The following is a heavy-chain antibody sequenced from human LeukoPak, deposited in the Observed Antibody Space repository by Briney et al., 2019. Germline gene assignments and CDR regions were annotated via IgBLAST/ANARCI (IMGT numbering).Heavy chain of an antibody. D-gene: IGHD6-13*01. J-gene: IGHJ4*02. CDR1: GGTFSSYG. Sequence: ASVKVSCKASGGTFSSYGISWVRQAPGQGLEWMGWISAYNGNTNYAQKLQGRVTMTTDTSTSTAYMELRSLRSDDTAVYYCARALYSSSWYLPFDYWGQGTLVTVSS. V-gene: IGHV1-18*01. CDR3: ARALYSSSWYLPFDY. CDR2: ISAYNGNT.